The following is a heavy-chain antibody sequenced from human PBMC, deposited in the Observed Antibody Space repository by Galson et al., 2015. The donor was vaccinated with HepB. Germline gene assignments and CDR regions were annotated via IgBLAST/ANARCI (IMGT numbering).Heavy chain of an antibody. V-gene: IGHV1-69*10. J-gene: IGHJ4*02. Sequence: SVKVSCKASGGTLSSYAFSWVRQAPGHGLEWMGGIIPLIGKPHYAQKFQGRITIIADKSTSTVYMELSTLRSEDTAVYYCTRGRWTTGHFDYWGQGTLVAVSS. CDR3: TRGRWTTGHFDY. D-gene: IGHD1-1*01. CDR2: IIPLIGKP. CDR1: GGTLSSYA.